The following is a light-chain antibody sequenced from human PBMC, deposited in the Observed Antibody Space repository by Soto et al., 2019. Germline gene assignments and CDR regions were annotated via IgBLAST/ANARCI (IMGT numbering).Light chain of an antibody. CDR3: CSYAGSGTYV. J-gene: IGLJ1*01. CDR1: SSDVGSYNL. Sequence: QSVLTQPASVSWSPGQSITISCTGTSSDVGSYNLVSWYQQHPGKAPKLIIYEGSKRPSGVSNRFSGSKSGNTASLTISGLQAEDEADYYCCSYAGSGTYVFGTGTKLTVL. V-gene: IGLV2-23*01. CDR2: EGS.